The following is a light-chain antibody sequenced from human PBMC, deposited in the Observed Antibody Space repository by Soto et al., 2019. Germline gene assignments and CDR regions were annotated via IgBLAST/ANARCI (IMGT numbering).Light chain of an antibody. J-gene: IGKJ1*01. Sequence: DIQMNQSTSTLSGSVGDRVTITCRASQTISSWLAWYQQKPGKAPKLLIYKASTLKSGVPSRFSGSGSGTEFTLTISSLQPDDFATYSCQHCNSYSDAFGQGTKVDIK. CDR1: QTISSW. V-gene: IGKV1-5*03. CDR2: KAS. CDR3: QHCNSYSDA.